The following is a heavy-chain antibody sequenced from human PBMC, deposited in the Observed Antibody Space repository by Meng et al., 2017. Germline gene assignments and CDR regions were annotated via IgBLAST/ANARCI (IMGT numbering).Heavy chain of an antibody. J-gene: IGHJ3*02. CDR1: GGTFSSYA. Sequence: SVKVSCKASGGTFSSYAISWVRQAPGQGLEWMGGIIPIFGTANYAQKFQGRVTITADKSTSTAYMELSSLRSEDTAVYYCARDRLLTMVRGYDAFDIWGQGTMVTVSS. CDR2: IIPIFGTA. CDR3: ARDRLLTMVRGYDAFDI. D-gene: IGHD3-10*01. V-gene: IGHV1-69*06.